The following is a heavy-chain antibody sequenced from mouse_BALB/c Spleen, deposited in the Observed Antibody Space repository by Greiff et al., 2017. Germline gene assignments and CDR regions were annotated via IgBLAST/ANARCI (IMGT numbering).Heavy chain of an antibody. CDR1: GFTFSSFG. D-gene: IGHD2-3*01. V-gene: IGHV5-17*02. CDR2: ISSGSSTI. Sequence: DVQLVESGGGLVQPGGSRKLSCAASGFTFSSFGMHWVRQAPEKGLEWVAYISSGSSTIYYADTVNGRFTISRDNPKNTLFLQMTSLRSEDTAMYYCARGIYDGAWFAYWGQGTLVTVSA. J-gene: IGHJ3*01. CDR3: ARGIYDGAWFAY.